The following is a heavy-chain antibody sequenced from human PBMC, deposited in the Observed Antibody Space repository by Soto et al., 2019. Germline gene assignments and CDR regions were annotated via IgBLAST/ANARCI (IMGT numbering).Heavy chain of an antibody. Sequence: VGSLRLSCAASGLTFDDYTMHWVRQAPGKGLEWVSLISWDGGSTYYADSVKGRFTISRDNSKNSLYLQMNSLRTEDTALYYCAKESGRDGYKSESYFDYWGQGTLVTVSS. CDR1: GLTFDDYT. J-gene: IGHJ4*02. V-gene: IGHV3-43*01. CDR2: ISWDGGST. D-gene: IGHD5-12*01. CDR3: AKESGRDGYKSESYFDY.